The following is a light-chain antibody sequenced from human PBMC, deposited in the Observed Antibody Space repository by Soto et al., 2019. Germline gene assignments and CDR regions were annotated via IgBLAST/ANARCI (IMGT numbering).Light chain of an antibody. V-gene: IGKV3-20*01. CDR1: QSVSSSY. CDR3: QQYGNAPFT. Sequence: EIVLTQSPGTLSFSPGERATLTCRASQSVSSSYLAWFQQKPGQAPRLLIYGASSRDTGIPARFSGSGSGTDFTLTISRLEPEDFAVYYCQQYGNAPFTFGPGTKVDIK. J-gene: IGKJ3*01. CDR2: GAS.